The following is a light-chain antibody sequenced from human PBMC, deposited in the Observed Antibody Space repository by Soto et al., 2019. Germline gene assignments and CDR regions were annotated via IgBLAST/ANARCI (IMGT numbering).Light chain of an antibody. V-gene: IGKV3-11*01. CDR3: QQRSNWPQDLT. CDR2: DAS. CDR1: QSVSSY. J-gene: IGKJ4*01. Sequence: EIVLTQSPATLSLSPGERATLSCRASQSVSSYLAWYQQKPGQAPRLLIYDASNRATGIPARFSGSGSGTDFTLTISSLEPEDFAVYYCQQRSNWPQDLTFGGGTKVDIK.